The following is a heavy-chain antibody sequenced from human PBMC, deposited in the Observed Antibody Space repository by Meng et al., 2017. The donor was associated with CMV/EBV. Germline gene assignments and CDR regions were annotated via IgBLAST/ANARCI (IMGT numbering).Heavy chain of an antibody. CDR2: IYYSGST. CDR1: GGSVSSGSYY. CDR3: ASFAATTPEYYGMDV. J-gene: IGHJ6*02. V-gene: IGHV4-61*01. Sequence: SETLSLTCTVSGGSVSSGSYYWSGIRQPPGKGLEWIGYIYYSGSTNYNPSLKSRVTISVDTSKNQFSLKLSSVTAADTAVYYCASFAATTPEYYGMDVWGQGTTVTVSS. D-gene: IGHD5-12*01.